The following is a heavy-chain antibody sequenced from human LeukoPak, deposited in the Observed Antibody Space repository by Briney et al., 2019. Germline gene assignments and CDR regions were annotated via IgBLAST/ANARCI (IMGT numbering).Heavy chain of an antibody. V-gene: IGHV4-59*08. CDR2: IYYSGST. J-gene: IGHJ6*02. CDR1: GGSISSYY. D-gene: IGHD2-2*01. CDR3: ARLRRRNGLPATSYYYYGMDV. Sequence: SETLSLTCTVSGGSISSYYWSWIRQPPGKGLEWIGYIYYSGSTNYNPSLKSRVTISVDTSKNQFSLKLSSVTAADTAVYYCARLRRRNGLPATSYYYYGMDVWGQGTTVTVSS.